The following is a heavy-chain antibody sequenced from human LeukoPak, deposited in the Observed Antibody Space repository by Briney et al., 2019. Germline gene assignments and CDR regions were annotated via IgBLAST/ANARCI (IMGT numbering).Heavy chain of an antibody. CDR2: IYYSRST. D-gene: IGHD6-6*01. V-gene: IGHV4-59*01. CDR3: ASSYSSSSALQHFDY. Sequence: SETLSLTCTVSGGSISSYYWSWIRQPPGKGLEWIGYIYYSRSTNYNPSLKSRVTISVDTSKNQFSLNLNSVTAADTAVYYCASSYSSSSALQHFDYWGQGTLVTVSS. J-gene: IGHJ4*02. CDR1: GGSISSYY.